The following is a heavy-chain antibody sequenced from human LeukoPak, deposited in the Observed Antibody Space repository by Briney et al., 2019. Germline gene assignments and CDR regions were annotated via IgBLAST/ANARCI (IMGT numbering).Heavy chain of an antibody. CDR1: GFTFSSYG. J-gene: IGHJ6*02. V-gene: IGHV3-33*06. D-gene: IGHD3-3*01. CDR2: IWYDGSNK. Sequence: PGRSLRLSCAASGFTFSSYGMHWVRQAPGKGLEWVAVIWYDGSNKYYADSVKGRFTISRDNSKNTLYLQMNSLRAEDTAVYYCAKGEITIFGAWSNGMDVWGQGTTVTVSS. CDR3: AKGEITIFGAWSNGMDV.